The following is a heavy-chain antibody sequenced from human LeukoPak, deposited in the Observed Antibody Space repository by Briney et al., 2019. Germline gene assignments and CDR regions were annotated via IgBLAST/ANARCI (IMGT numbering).Heavy chain of an antibody. Sequence: SETLSLTCAVSGGSMRNYYWSWIRQPPGKGLEWIGYTYDSGSFSYNPSFRSRVSISIDTSKNQFSLNLSSVTAADTAVYCCARGWASSWYYFDFWGQGTLVTVSS. V-gene: IGHV4-59*01. D-gene: IGHD2-2*01. J-gene: IGHJ4*02. CDR1: GGSMRNYY. CDR3: ARGWASSWYYFDF. CDR2: TYDSGSF.